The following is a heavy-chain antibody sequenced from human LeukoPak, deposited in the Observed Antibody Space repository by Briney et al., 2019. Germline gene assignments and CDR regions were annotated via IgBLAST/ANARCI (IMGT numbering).Heavy chain of an antibody. CDR1: GFTFSNYN. Sequence: GGSLRLSCAASGFTFSNYNMNWVRQAPGKAMEWVSSITRSGTYIFYADSVKGRFTISRDNSKNSLYLQMDSLGPEDTAVYYCAKDLFWFGELKYYFDYWGQGTLVTVSS. CDR2: ITRSGTYI. J-gene: IGHJ4*02. CDR3: AKDLFWFGELKYYFDY. D-gene: IGHD3-10*01. V-gene: IGHV3-21*01.